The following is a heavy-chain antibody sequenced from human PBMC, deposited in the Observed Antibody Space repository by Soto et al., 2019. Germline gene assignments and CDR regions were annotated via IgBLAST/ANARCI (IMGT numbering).Heavy chain of an antibody. CDR3: ATVFYFVVVPAARGAFDI. CDR2: ISAYNGNT. Sequence: ASVKVSCKASGYTFTSYGISWVRQAPGQGLEWMGWISAYNGNTNYAQKLQGRVTMTTDTSTSTAYMELRSLRSDDTAVYYCATVFYFVVVPAARGAFDIWGQGTMVTVSS. CDR1: GYTFTSYG. D-gene: IGHD2-2*01. V-gene: IGHV1-18*01. J-gene: IGHJ3*02.